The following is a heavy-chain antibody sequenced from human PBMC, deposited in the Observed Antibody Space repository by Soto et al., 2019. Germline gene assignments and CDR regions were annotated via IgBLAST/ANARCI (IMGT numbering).Heavy chain of an antibody. CDR1: GFTFRNYE. Sequence: PWGSLRLSCAASGFTFRNYEMSWVRQAPGKGLEWISYISNGASSIEYADSVKGRFTVSRDNAKNLLYLQMTSLRVEDTAVYFCGRVSSASGTFGWRDPWGQGTLVTVSS. V-gene: IGHV3-48*03. CDR3: GRVSSASGTFGWRDP. D-gene: IGHD3-10*01. CDR2: ISNGASSI. J-gene: IGHJ5*02.